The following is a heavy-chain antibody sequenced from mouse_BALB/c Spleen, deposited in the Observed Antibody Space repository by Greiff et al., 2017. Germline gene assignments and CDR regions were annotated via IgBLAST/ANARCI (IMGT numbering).Heavy chain of an antibody. CDR3: AAVYYGNYYAMDY. CDR2: IWSGGST. Sequence: QVQLKQSGPGLVQPSQSLSITCTVSGFSLTSYGVHWVRQSPGKGLEWLGVIWSGGSTDYNAAFISRLSISKDNSKSQVFFKMNSLQANDTAIYYCAAVYYGNYYAMDYWGQGTSVTVSS. J-gene: IGHJ4*01. V-gene: IGHV2-2*02. CDR1: GFSLTSYG. D-gene: IGHD2-1*01.